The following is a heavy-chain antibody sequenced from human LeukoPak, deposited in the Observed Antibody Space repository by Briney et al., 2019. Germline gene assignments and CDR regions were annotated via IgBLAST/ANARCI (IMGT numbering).Heavy chain of an antibody. J-gene: IGHJ3*02. CDR3: VKDDRRYDFWSGAFDT. D-gene: IGHD3-3*01. V-gene: IGHV3-43*01. Sequence: PGGSLRLSCAASGFNFVDYTMHWVRQALGKGLEWVSLISWDAGGTYYADSVKGRFTISRDNSKNSLYLQMNSLRIEDTALYYCVKDDRRYDFWSGAFDTWGQGTLVTVSS. CDR1: GFNFVDYT. CDR2: ISWDAGGT.